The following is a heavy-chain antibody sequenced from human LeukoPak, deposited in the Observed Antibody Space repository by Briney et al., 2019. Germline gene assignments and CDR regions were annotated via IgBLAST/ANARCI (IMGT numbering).Heavy chain of an antibody. Sequence: SETLSLTCTVSGGSISSYYWSWIRQPPGKGLEWIGYIYYSGSTNYNPSLRSRVTISVDTSKNLFSLKLSSVTAADTAVYYCARHAGGGHCGGGSCFFPDYWGQGTLVTVSP. CDR2: IYYSGST. V-gene: IGHV4-59*08. CDR3: ARHAGGGHCGGGSCFFPDY. J-gene: IGHJ4*02. D-gene: IGHD2-15*01. CDR1: GGSISSYY.